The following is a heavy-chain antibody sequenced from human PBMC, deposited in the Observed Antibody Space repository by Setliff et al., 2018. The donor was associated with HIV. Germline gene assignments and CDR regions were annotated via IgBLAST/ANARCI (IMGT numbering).Heavy chain of an antibody. J-gene: IGHJ3*02. CDR3: ATDAYHDSLTGPTPGAFDI. Sequence: ASVKVSCKTSEYIFTDYYIHWVRQAPGQGLEWMGRINPDNGATNTAQKFQGRVTMTRDTSIRIAYMELSSLRSEDTAVYYCATDAYHDSLTGPTPGAFDIWGQGTMVTVSS. CDR1: EYIFTDYY. CDR2: INPDNGAT. V-gene: IGHV1-2*06. D-gene: IGHD3-9*01.